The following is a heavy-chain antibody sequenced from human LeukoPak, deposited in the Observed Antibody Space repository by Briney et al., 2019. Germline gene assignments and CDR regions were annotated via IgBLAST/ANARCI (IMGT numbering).Heavy chain of an antibody. D-gene: IGHD4-23*01. CDR1: GYRFTSYW. J-gene: IGHJ4*02. CDR3: ARPSGDYGDHSGFDY. Sequence: GESLKISCKGSGYRFTSYWIGWVRQMPGKGLEWMGIIYPGDSDTRYSPSFQGQVTISADKSISTAYLQWSSLKASDTAMYYCARPSGDYGDHSGFDYWGQGTLVTVSS. V-gene: IGHV5-51*01. CDR2: IYPGDSDT.